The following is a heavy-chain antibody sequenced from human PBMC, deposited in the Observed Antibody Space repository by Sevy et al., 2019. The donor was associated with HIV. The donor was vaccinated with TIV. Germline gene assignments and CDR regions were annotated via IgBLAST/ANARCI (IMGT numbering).Heavy chain of an antibody. J-gene: IGHJ4*02. V-gene: IGHV3-23*01. CDR2: ISGSGSFT. CDR3: ARVRYNYGSYYFDY. Sequence: GGSLRLSCAASGFTFSSYAMSWVRQAPGKGLEWVSSISGSGSFTYYADSVKGHFTISRDNSKNTLYLQMTSLRAEDTAVYYCARVRYNYGSYYFDYWGQGTLVTVSS. CDR1: GFTFSSYA. D-gene: IGHD5-18*01.